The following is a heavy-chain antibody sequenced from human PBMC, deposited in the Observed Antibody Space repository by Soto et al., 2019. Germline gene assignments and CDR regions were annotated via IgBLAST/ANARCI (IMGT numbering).Heavy chain of an antibody. CDR1: GGTFSSYA. CDR2: IIPIFGTA. V-gene: IGHV1-69*13. J-gene: IGHJ6*02. CDR3: AGYQLPRNYYGMDV. D-gene: IGHD2-2*01. Sequence: SVKVSCKASGGTFSSYAISWVRQAPGQGLEWMGGIIPIFGTANYAQKFQGRVTITADESTSTAYMELSSLRSEDTAVYYCAGYQLPRNYYGMDVWGQGTTVTVSS.